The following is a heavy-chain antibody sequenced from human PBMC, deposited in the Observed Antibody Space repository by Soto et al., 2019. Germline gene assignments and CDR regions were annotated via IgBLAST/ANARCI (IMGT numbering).Heavy chain of an antibody. CDR1: GFTFSSYG. CDR3: AKGLYQLLSGSY. J-gene: IGHJ4*02. V-gene: IGHV3-30*18. CDR2: ISYDGSNK. Sequence: QVQLVESGGGVVQPGRSLRLSCAASGFTFSSYGMHWVRQAPGKGLEWVAVISYDGSNKYYADSVKGRFTISRDNSKNTLYLQMNSLRAEDTAVYYCAKGLYQLLSGSYWGQGALVTVSS. D-gene: IGHD2-2*01.